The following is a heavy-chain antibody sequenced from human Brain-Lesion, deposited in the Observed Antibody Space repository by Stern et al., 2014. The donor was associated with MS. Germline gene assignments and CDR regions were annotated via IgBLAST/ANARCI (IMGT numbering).Heavy chain of an antibody. V-gene: IGHV1-2*02. Sequence: QVQLVESGAEVKKPGASVKVSCKTSGYIFTGYYIHWVRQAPGQGLEGMAWINPNTGCTKYAQKFRGRVTMSRDTSISTAYVELSSLTSDDTAVYYCARDQRGITIFGVVTDYYYLGMGVWGQGTTVTVSS. D-gene: IGHD3-3*01. J-gene: IGHJ6*02. CDR3: ARDQRGITIFGVVTDYYYLGMGV. CDR1: GYIFTGYY. CDR2: INPNTGCT.